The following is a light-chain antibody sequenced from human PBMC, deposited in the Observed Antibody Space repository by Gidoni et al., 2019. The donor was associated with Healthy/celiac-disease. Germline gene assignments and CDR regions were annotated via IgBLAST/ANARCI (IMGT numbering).Light chain of an antibody. J-gene: IGKJ4*01. CDR3: QQRSNWPPGA. V-gene: IGKV3-11*01. CDR2: DAS. Sequence: DIVLTHSPATLSLSPGERATLSCRASQSVSSYLDWYQQKPGQAPRLLIYDASNRATGLPARFSGSGSGTDFTLTISSLEPEDFAVYYCQQRSNWPPGAFGGGTKVEIK. CDR1: QSVSSY.